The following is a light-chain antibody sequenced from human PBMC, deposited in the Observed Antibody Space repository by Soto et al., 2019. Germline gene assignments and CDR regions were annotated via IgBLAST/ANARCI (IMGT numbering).Light chain of an antibody. J-gene: IGKJ1*01. CDR1: QGISNY. Sequence: DIQMTQSPSSLSASVGDRVTITCRASQGISNYLAWYQQQPGKVPKLLIYVASTLQSGVPSRFSGSGSGTDFTLTISSLQPEDVATYYCQEYNSAPWTFGQGTQVEIK. CDR2: VAS. CDR3: QEYNSAPWT. V-gene: IGKV1-27*01.